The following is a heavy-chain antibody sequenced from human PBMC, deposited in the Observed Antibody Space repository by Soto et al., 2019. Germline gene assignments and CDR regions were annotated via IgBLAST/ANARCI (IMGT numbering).Heavy chain of an antibody. CDR2: IYYSGST. CDR1: GGSISSYY. V-gene: IGHV4-59*01. Sequence: SETLSLTCTVSGGSISSYYWSWIRQPPGKGLEWIGYIYYSGSTNYNPSLKSRVTISVDTSKNPFSLKLSSVTAADTAVYYCARDGVYDRFDYWGQRTLVTVSS. J-gene: IGHJ4*02. D-gene: IGHD1-20*01. CDR3: ARDGVYDRFDY.